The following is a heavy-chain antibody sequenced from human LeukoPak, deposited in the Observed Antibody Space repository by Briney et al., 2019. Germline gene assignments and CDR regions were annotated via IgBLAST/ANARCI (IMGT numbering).Heavy chain of an antibody. Sequence: GGSLRLSCAASGFTFSSYDMHWVRQATGKGLEWVSAIGTAGDTYYPGSVKGRFTISRENAKNSLYLQMNSLRAGDTAVYYCARGGIAAAPDYWGQGTLVTVSS. CDR2: IGTAGDT. J-gene: IGHJ4*02. CDR1: GFTFSSYD. D-gene: IGHD6-13*01. CDR3: ARGGIAAAPDY. V-gene: IGHV3-13*01.